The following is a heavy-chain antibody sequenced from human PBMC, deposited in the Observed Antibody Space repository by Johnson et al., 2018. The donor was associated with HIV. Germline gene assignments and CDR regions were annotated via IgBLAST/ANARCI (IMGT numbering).Heavy chain of an antibody. V-gene: IGHV3-33*08. CDR3: AREADIVVVGGYAFDI. J-gene: IGHJ3*02. D-gene: IGHD2-15*01. CDR2: IWYDGSNK. CDR1: GFTFSSYG. Sequence: QVQLVESGGGVVQPGRSLILSCAASGFTFSSYGMHWVRQAPGKGLEWVAVIWYDGSNKYNVDSVKGRFTISRDNSKNTLYLQMNSLRAEDTAVYYCAREADIVVVGGYAFDIWGQGTMVTVSS.